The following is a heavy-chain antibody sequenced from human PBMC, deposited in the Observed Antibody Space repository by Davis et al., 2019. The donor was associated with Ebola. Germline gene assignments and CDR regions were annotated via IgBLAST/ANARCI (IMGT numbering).Heavy chain of an antibody. CDR2: IIPILGIA. J-gene: IGHJ4*02. D-gene: IGHD5-24*01. V-gene: IGHV1-69*04. Sequence: AASVKVSCKASGGTFSSYAISWVRQAPGQGLEWMGRIIPILGIANYAQKFQGRVTITADKSTSTAYMELSGLRSEDTAVYYCARVRRDGYNYYFDYWGQGTLVTVSS. CDR3: ARVRRDGYNYYFDY. CDR1: GGTFSSYA.